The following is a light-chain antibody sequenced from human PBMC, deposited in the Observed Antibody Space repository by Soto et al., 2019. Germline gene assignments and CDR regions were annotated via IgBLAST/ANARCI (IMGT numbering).Light chain of an antibody. CDR1: QSVSSSY. CDR3: QQYGRSPLT. J-gene: IGKJ4*01. V-gene: IGKV3-20*01. CDR2: GAS. Sequence: EIVLTQSPGTLSLSPGERSTLSCRASQSVSSSYLAWYQQKPGQAPRLLIYGASTRATGVPARFSGSGSGTDFTLTISRLEPEDFAVYYCQQYGRSPLTFGGVTKVDIK.